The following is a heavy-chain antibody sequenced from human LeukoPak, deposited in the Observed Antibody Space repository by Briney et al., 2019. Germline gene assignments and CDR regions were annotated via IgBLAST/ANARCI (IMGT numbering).Heavy chain of an antibody. V-gene: IGHV3-21*01. CDR1: RFTFSNYS. J-gene: IGHJ3*02. Sequence: GGSLRLSCAASRFTFSNYSMNWVRQAPGKGLEWVSSITGSTSRIYYYADSVRGRFTISRDTAKSAIYLKMNSMRAEDTAIYYCARDFYDGSGTTDAFDIWGQGTMVTVSS. D-gene: IGHD3-22*01. CDR2: ITGSTSRI. CDR3: ARDFYDGSGTTDAFDI.